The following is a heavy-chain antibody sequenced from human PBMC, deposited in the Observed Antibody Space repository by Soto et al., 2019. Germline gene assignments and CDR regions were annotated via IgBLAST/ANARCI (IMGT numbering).Heavy chain of an antibody. CDR3: ASTGSSGYWFDY. CDR2: ISSNGGST. D-gene: IGHD3-22*01. V-gene: IGHV3-64*01. Sequence: GGSLRLSCAASGFTLSSYAMHWVRQAPGKGLEYVSAISSNGGSTYYANSVKGRFTISRDNSKNTLFLQMGSLRAEDMAVYYCASTGSSGYWFDYWGQGT. J-gene: IGHJ4*02. CDR1: GFTLSSYA.